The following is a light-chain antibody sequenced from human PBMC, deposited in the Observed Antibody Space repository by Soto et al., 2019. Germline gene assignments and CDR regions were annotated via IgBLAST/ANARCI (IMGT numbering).Light chain of an antibody. CDR3: HQYGGSPLT. J-gene: IGKJ4*01. CDR1: QSVNSNY. CDR2: GAS. V-gene: IGKV3-20*01. Sequence: EIVLTQSPGTLSLSPGERATLSCRATQSVNSNYLAWYQQKLGQAPRLLIYGASSRPTGIPDRFSGSGPGTDFTLTISRLEPEDFAVYYCHQYGGSPLTFGGGTKVEI.